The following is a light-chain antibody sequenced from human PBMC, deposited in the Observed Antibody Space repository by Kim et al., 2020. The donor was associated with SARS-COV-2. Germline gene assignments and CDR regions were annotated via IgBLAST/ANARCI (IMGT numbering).Light chain of an antibody. CDR1: QSVNTK. Sequence: EIVMTQSPATLSVSPGERVALSCRASQSVNTKLTWYQQKPGQAPRLLIFGASTRAVSTPATFSGSGSGTDFTLTISSLQPEDFAVYYCQQYDDGTPYTFGQGTKLEI. V-gene: IGKV3-15*01. CDR2: GAS. CDR3: QQYDDGTPYT. J-gene: IGKJ2*01.